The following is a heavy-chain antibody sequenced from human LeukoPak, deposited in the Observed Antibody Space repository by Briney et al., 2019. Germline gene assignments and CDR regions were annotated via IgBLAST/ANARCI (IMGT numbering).Heavy chain of an antibody. V-gene: IGHV4-59*12. CDR2: IYYSEST. CDR3: ARAPPVDTANPFGYNWFDP. CDR1: GGSISSYY. Sequence: PSETLSLTCTVSGGSISSYYWSWIRQPPGKGLEWIGYIYYSESTNYNPSLKSRVTMSVDTSKNQFSLKLSSVTAADTAVYYCARAPPVDTANPFGYNWFDPWGQGTLVTVSS. J-gene: IGHJ5*02. D-gene: IGHD5-18*01.